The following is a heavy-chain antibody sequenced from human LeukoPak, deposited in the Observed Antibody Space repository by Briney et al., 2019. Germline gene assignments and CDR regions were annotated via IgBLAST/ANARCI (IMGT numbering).Heavy chain of an antibody. V-gene: IGHV4-31*03. D-gene: IGHD1-14*01. CDR3: ARGTSGAEGAFDI. CDR1: GGSISSGGYY. CDR2: IYYSGST. J-gene: IGHJ3*02. Sequence: SQTLSLTCTVSGGSISSGGYYWSWIRQHPGKGLEWIGYIYYSGSTYYNPSLKSRVTISVDTSKNQFSLKLSSVTAADTAVYYCARGTSGAEGAFDIWGQGTMVTVSS.